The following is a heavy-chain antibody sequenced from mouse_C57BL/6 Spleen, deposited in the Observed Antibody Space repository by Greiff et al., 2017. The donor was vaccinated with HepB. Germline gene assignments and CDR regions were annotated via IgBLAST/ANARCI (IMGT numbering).Heavy chain of an antibody. D-gene: IGHD1-1*01. CDR1: GYTFTDYY. CDR3: SRRPYYYGSSFYWYFDV. Sequence: EVQLQQSGPELVKPGASVKISCKASGYTFTDYYMNWVKQSHGKSLEWIGDINPKNGGTSYNQKFKGKATLTVDKSSSTAYMELRSLTSEDSAVYYCSRRPYYYGSSFYWYFDVWGTGTTVTVSS. J-gene: IGHJ1*03. V-gene: IGHV1-26*01. CDR2: INPKNGGT.